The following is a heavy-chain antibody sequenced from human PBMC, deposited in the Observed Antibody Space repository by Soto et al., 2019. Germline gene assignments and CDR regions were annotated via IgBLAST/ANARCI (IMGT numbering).Heavy chain of an antibody. CDR2: IKQDGSEK. D-gene: IGHD3-9*01. CDR3: AREYYDILTGYYGRSTRFDY. J-gene: IGHJ4*02. CDR1: GFTFSSYW. V-gene: IGHV3-7*01. Sequence: GGSLRLSCAASGFTFSSYWMSWVRQAPGKGLEWVANIKQDGSEKYYVDSVKGRFTISRDNAKNSLYLQMNSLRAEDTAVYYCAREYYDILTGYYGRSTRFDYWGQGTLVTVSS.